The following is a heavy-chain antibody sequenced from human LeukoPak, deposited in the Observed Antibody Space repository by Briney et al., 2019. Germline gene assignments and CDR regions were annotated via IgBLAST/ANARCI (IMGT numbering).Heavy chain of an antibody. CDR2: IYYGGST. J-gene: IGHJ6*03. V-gene: IGHV4-39*01. Sequence: PSETLSLTCTVSGGSISSSSYYWGWIRQPPGKGLEWIGSIYYGGSTYYNPSLKSRVTISVDTSKNQFSLKLSSVTAADTALYYCARSDYSSYYMDVWGKGTTVTVSS. CDR3: ARSDYSSYYMDV. CDR1: GGSISSSSYY. D-gene: IGHD4-11*01.